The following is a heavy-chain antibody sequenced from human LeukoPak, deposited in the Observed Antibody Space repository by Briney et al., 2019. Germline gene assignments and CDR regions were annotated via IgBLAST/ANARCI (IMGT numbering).Heavy chain of an antibody. Sequence: GGSLRLSCAASGFTVSDNYMSWVRQAPGEGLEWVSTIYSDGRTYYADSVQGRFTISRDNSKNTMYLQMNSLRAEDSAVYYCARDPGYDYGYDYWGQGTLVTVS. J-gene: IGHJ4*02. V-gene: IGHV3-53*01. D-gene: IGHD5-18*01. CDR2: IYSDGRT. CDR3: ARDPGYDYGYDY. CDR1: GFTVSDNY.